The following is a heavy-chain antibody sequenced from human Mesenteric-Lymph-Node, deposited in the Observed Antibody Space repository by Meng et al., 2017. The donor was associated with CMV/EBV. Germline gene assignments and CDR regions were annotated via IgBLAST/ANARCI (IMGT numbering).Heavy chain of an antibody. J-gene: IGHJ6*02. Sequence: GESLKISCEASGFTFRNYEMNWVRQAPGKGLEWVSYISSGATTIYYADSVKGRFTISRDNAKSSLYLQMNSLRAEDTAVYYCAREDIVVVPAGHTSYYYGMDVWGQGTTVTVSS. D-gene: IGHD2-2*01. CDR1: GFTFRNYE. V-gene: IGHV3-48*03. CDR2: ISSGATTI. CDR3: AREDIVVVPAGHTSYYYGMDV.